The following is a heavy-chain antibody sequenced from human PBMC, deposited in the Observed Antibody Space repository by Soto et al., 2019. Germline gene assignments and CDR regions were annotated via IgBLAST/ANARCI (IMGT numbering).Heavy chain of an antibody. V-gene: IGHV3-11*03. Sequence: GSLRLSCAASGFTFSDYYMSWIRQAPGKGLEWVSYISSSSSYRNYADSVKGRCTISRDNAKNSLYLLMNSLRAEDTAVYYCARTLSMTAAYLPLYYYGMDVWGQGT. D-gene: IGHD6-13*01. CDR1: GFTFSDYY. J-gene: IGHJ6*02. CDR2: ISSSSSYR. CDR3: ARTLSMTAAYLPLYYYGMDV.